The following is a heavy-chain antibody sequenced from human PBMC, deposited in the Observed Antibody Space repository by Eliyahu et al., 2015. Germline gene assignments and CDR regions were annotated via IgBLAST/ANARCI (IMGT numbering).Heavy chain of an antibody. Sequence: EVQLVESGGGLVQPGGSLRLSCAASGFTFSDYSMNWVRQAPGKGLEWVSYISSSSSAIYYPDSVKGRFTISRDNAKNSLYLQMNSLRDEDTAVYYCARDGARRYSSGQYYFDYWGQGTLVTVSS. D-gene: IGHD5-18*01. J-gene: IGHJ4*02. CDR2: ISSSSSAI. CDR3: ARDGARRYSSGQYYFDY. CDR1: GFTFSDYS. V-gene: IGHV3-48*02.